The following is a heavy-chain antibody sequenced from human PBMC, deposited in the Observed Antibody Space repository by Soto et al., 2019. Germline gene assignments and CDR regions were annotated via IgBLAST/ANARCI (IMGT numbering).Heavy chain of an antibody. Sequence: ASVKVSCKVSGYTLTELSMHWVRQAPGKGLEWMGGFDPEDGETIYAQKFQGRVTMTEDTSTDTAYMELSSLRSEDTAVYYCATEAVAGPHYYYYYGMDVWGQGTTVTVS. CDR3: ATEAVAGPHYYYYYGMDV. V-gene: IGHV1-24*01. CDR2: FDPEDGET. J-gene: IGHJ6*02. CDR1: GYTLTELS. D-gene: IGHD6-19*01.